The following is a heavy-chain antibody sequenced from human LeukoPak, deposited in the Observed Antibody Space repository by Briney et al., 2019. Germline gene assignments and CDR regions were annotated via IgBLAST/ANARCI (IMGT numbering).Heavy chain of an antibody. D-gene: IGHD3-22*01. CDR1: GGSISSYY. CDR2: IYDSGST. Sequence: PSETLSLTCTVSGGSISSYYWSWIRQPPGKGLEWIGYIYDSGSTNYNPSLKSRVTISVDTSKNQFSLKLSSVTAADRALYYCARQTTSGYLDYWGQGTLVTVS. V-gene: IGHV4-59*08. J-gene: IGHJ4*02. CDR3: ARQTTSGYLDY.